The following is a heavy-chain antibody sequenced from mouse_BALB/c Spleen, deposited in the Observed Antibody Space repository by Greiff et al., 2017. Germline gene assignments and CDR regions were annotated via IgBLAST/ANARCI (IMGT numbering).Heavy chain of an antibody. Sequence: EVQGVESGGGLVQPGGSRKLSCAASGFTFSSFGMHWVRQAPEKGLEWVAYISSGSSTIYYADTVKGRFTISRDNPKNTLFLQMTSLRSEDTAMYYCARWGNHYAMDYWGQGTSVTVSS. CDR3: ARWGNHYAMDY. CDR1: GFTFSSFG. V-gene: IGHV5-17*02. J-gene: IGHJ4*01. D-gene: IGHD2-1*01. CDR2: ISSGSSTI.